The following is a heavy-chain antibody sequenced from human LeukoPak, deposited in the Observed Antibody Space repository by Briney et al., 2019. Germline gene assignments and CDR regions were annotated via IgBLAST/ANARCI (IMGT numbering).Heavy chain of an antibody. Sequence: SETLSLTCTVSGSSISSYYWSWIRQPPGKGLEWIGYIYYSGSTNSNPSLKGRVTISIDTSKNQFSLKLSSVTAADTAMYYCARVVYYGYTYGKYYFDYWGQGTLVTVSS. CDR1: GSSISSYY. CDR2: IYYSGST. CDR3: ARVVYYGYTYGKYYFDY. D-gene: IGHD5-18*01. V-gene: IGHV4-59*01. J-gene: IGHJ4*02.